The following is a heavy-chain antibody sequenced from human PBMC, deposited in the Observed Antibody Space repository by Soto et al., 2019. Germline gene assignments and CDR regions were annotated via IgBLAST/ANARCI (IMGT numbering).Heavy chain of an antibody. CDR2: IYSGGST. CDR1: GFTVSSNY. D-gene: IGHD6-19*01. J-gene: IGHJ4*02. CDR3: ARAISNRIAVAQGGFDY. Sequence: HPGGSLRLSCAASGFTVSSNYMNWVRQAPGKGLEWVSVIYSGGSTYYADSVKGRFTISRDNSKNTLYLQMNSLRAEDTAVYFCARAISNRIAVAQGGFDYWGRRTLCTVS. V-gene: IGHV3-53*05.